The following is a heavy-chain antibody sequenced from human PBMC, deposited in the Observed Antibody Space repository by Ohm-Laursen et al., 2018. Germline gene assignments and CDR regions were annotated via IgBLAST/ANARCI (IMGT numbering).Heavy chain of an antibody. CDR2: TWAGSGNT. Sequence: SLRLSCAASGFTLSSYGMHWVRQAPGKGLEWVAVTWAGSGNTYYADSVKGRFTISRDNSKNTLYLQMNSLRAEDTAVYYCARVLSGFDPWGQGTLVTVSS. V-gene: IGHV3-33*01. J-gene: IGHJ5*02. CDR3: ARVLSGFDP. CDR1: GFTLSSYG.